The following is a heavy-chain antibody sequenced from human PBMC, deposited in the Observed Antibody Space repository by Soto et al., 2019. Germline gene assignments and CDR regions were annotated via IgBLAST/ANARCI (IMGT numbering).Heavy chain of an antibody. CDR2: SSSGSNTI. CDR1: GFTFNSYN. V-gene: IGHV3-48*02. CDR3: ARGVGALLYSDF. Sequence: EVQLVESGGGLVQMGGSLRLSCAASGFTFNSYNMNWVRQAPGRGLEWVSYSSSGSNTIYYADSVKGRFTVSRDSAQNPLYLQMNSLTDEDTAVYYCARGVGALLYSDFWGQGTLVTVSS. J-gene: IGHJ4*02. D-gene: IGHD1-26*01.